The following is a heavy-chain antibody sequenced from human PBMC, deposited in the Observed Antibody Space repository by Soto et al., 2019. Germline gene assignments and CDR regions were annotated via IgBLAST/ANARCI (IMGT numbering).Heavy chain of an antibody. J-gene: IGHJ6*02. CDR3: ARDRVNWNYRRYGTDV. CDR1: GFNFDNYG. CDR2: ITYDGSNK. V-gene: IGHV3-30*03. Sequence: PGGSLRLSCQASGFNFDNYGMHWVRQAPGKGLEWVAVITYDGSNKYYADSVKGRFTISRDNSKNTLSLHLNTLKPEDTAVYYCARDRVNWNYRRYGTDVWGQGTTVTVSS. D-gene: IGHD1-7*01.